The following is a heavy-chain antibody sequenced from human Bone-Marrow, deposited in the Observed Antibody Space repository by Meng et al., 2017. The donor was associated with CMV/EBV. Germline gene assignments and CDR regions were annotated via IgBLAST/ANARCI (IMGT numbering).Heavy chain of an antibody. Sequence: SVKVSCKASGGTFSSYAISWVRQAPGQGLEWMGGIIPIFGTANYAQKFQGRVTITTDESTSTTYMELRSLRSDDTAVYYCAGDFYDFWSGYYIPWRRNYYYYGMDVWGQGTTVTVSS. D-gene: IGHD3-3*01. CDR1: GGTFSSYA. CDR2: IIPIFGTA. J-gene: IGHJ6*02. V-gene: IGHV1-69*05. CDR3: AGDFYDFWSGYYIPWRRNYYYYGMDV.